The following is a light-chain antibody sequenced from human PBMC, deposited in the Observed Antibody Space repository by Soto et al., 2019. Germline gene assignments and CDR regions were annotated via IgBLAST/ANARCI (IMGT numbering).Light chain of an antibody. Sequence: QSVLTQSPSASASLGASVKLTCTLSSGHSSYAIAWHQQQPEKGPRYLMKLNSDGSHSKGDGIPDRFSGSSSGAERYLTNASRQSEDEAAYYCQTWGTGIHVVFGGGTQLTVL. CDR2: LNSDGSH. CDR3: QTWGTGIHVV. CDR1: SGHSSYA. J-gene: IGLJ2*01. V-gene: IGLV4-69*01.